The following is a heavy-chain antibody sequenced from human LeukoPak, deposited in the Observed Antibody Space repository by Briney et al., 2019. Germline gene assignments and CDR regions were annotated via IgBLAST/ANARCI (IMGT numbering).Heavy chain of an antibody. CDR2: IKNKANSYTT. CDR1: GFTFSDHY. D-gene: IGHD6-13*01. V-gene: IGHV3-72*01. J-gene: IGHJ4*02. Sequence: GGSLRLSCAASGFTFSDHYMDWVRQAPGKGLEWVGRIKNKANSYTTLYAASVEGRFTISRDDSENSLYLQMSSLKTEDTAVYYCTRLSRYGCRWYFVDYWGQGTLVAVSS. CDR3: TRLSRYGCRWYFVDY.